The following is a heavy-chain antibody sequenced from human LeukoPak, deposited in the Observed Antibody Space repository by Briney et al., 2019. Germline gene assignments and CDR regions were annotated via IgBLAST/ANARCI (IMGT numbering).Heavy chain of an antibody. Sequence: SETLSLTCTVSGGSISSSSYYWGWIRQPPGKGLEWIGSIYYSGSTYYNPSLKSRVTISVDTSNDEFSLKLSSVTAADTAVYYCARQAGGRWLQSTPDYRGQGTLVTVSS. V-gene: IGHV4-39*07. CDR3: ARQAGGRWLQSTPDY. CDR2: IYYSGST. CDR1: GGSISSSSYY. D-gene: IGHD5-24*01. J-gene: IGHJ4*02.